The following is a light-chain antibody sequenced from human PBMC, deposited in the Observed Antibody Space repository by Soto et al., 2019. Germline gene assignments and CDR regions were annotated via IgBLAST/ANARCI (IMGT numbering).Light chain of an antibody. V-gene: IGKV1-5*01. CDR1: QSISSW. CDR2: AAS. CDR3: QQFGNSPWT. Sequence: DIQMTQSPSTLSASVGARVTITCRASQSISSWLAWYQQKPGKAPKLLIYAASSLHSGVPSRFSGSGSGTDFTLTITRLEPEDFAVYFCQQFGNSPWTFGQGTKVDIK. J-gene: IGKJ1*01.